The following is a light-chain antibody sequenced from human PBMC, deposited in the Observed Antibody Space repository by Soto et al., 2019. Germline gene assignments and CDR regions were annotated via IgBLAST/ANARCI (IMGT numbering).Light chain of an antibody. CDR1: QSVSHN. CDR2: GAS. J-gene: IGKJ2*01. CDR3: QQSNNWPYT. Sequence: EIVMTQSPATLSVSPGERATLSCRASQSVSHNLAWYQQKPGQAPRVLFYGASFRATGVPARFSGSGSGTDFTLTISSLQSEDFAIYYCQQSNNWPYTFGQGTKLEIK. V-gene: IGKV3-15*01.